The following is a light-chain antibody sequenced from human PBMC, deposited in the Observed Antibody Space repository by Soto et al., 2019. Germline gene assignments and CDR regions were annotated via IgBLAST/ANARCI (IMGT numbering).Light chain of an antibody. CDR2: GAS. J-gene: IGKJ5*01. CDR3: QQYNNWPPQIT. Sequence: IGMTQSPATLSVSPGESSTLSSSSSQSVSSNLAWYQQKPGQAPRLVIYGASTRATGIPARFSGSGSGTEFTLTISSLQSEDFAVYYCQQYNNWPPQITFGQGTRLEI. V-gene: IGKV3-15*01. CDR1: QSVSSN.